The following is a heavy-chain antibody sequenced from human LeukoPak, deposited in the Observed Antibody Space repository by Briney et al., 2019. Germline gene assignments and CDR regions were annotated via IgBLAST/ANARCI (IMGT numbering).Heavy chain of an antibody. CDR2: ISAYNGNT. Sequence: ASVKVSCKASGYTFTGYYIHWVRQAPGQGLEWMGWISAYNGNTNYAQKLQGRVTMTTDTSTSTAYMELRSLRSDDTAVYYCARDDPRGYSFGYQIDYWGQGTLVTVSS. CDR1: GYTFTGYY. CDR3: ARDDPRGYSFGYQIDY. V-gene: IGHV1-18*04. D-gene: IGHD5-18*01. J-gene: IGHJ4*02.